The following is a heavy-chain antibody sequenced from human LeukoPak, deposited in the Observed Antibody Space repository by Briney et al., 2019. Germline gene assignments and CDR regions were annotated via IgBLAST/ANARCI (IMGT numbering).Heavy chain of an antibody. CDR1: GFTFSSYA. Sequence: PGRSLRLSSAASGFTFSSYAMHWVRQAPGKGLEWVAVISYDGSNKYYADSVKGRFTISRDNSKNTLYLQMNSLRAEDTAVYYCARGITYYDIYFWGQGTLVTVSS. J-gene: IGHJ4*02. D-gene: IGHD3-9*01. CDR3: ARGITYYDIYF. CDR2: ISYDGSNK. V-gene: IGHV3-30*04.